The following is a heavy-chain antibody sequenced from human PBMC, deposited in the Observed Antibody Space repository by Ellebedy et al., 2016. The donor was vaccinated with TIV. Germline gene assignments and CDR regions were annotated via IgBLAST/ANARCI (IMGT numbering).Heavy chain of an antibody. CDR2: FDPEDGET. D-gene: IGHD3-9*01. CDR1: GYTLTELS. CDR3: ATVGRYFDWLLYPFDY. J-gene: IGHJ4*02. Sequence: AASVKVSCKVSGYTLTELSMHWVRQAPGKGLEWMGGFDPEDGETIYAQKFQGRVTMTEDTSTDTAYMELSSLRSEDTAVYYCATVGRYFDWLLYPFDYWGQGTLVTVSS. V-gene: IGHV1-24*01.